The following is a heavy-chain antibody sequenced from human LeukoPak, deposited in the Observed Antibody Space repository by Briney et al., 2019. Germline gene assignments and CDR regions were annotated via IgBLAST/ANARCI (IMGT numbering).Heavy chain of an antibody. J-gene: IGHJ6*03. Sequence: GGSLRLSCAASGFTFSDYYMSWIRQAPGKGLEWVSYISSSGSTIYYADSVKGRFTISRDNAKNSLYLQMNSLGAEDTAVYYCARDYYDSSGYYNEGYMDVWGKGTTVTVSS. V-gene: IGHV3-11*01. CDR3: ARDYYDSSGYYNEGYMDV. CDR1: GFTFSDYY. CDR2: ISSSGSTI. D-gene: IGHD3-22*01.